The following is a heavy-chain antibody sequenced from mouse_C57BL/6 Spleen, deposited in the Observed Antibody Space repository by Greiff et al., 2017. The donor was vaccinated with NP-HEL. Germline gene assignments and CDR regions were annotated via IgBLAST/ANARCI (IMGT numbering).Heavy chain of an antibody. V-gene: IGHV1-64*01. CDR2: IHPNSGST. J-gene: IGHJ3*01. D-gene: IGHD4-1*01. CDR1: GYTFTSYW. Sequence: QVQLQQPGAELVKPGASVKLSCKASGYTFTSYWMHWVKQRPGQGLEWIGMIHPNSGSTNYNEKFKSKATLTVDKSSSTAYMQLSSLTSEDSAVYYCARRESHWDWFAYWGQGTLVTVSA. CDR3: ARRESHWDWFAY.